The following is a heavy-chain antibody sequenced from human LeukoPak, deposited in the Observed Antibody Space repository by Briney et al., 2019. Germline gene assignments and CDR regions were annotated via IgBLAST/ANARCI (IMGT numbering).Heavy chain of an antibody. Sequence: SETLSLTCTVSGGSISSYYWSWIRQPPGKGLEWIGHIYYSGSTNYNPSLKSRVTISVDTSKNQFSLKLSSVTAADTAVYYCARVRIDSSARYYFDYWGQGTLVTVSS. V-gene: IGHV4-59*01. CDR2: IYYSGST. CDR3: ARVRIDSSARYYFDY. J-gene: IGHJ4*02. CDR1: GGSISSYY. D-gene: IGHD3-22*01.